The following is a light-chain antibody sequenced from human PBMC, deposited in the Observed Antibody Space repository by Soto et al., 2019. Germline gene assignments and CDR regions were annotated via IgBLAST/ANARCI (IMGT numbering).Light chain of an antibody. J-gene: IGLJ1*01. CDR3: CSYAGSYYA. CDR1: SSDVGGYNY. CDR2: DVS. V-gene: IGLV2-11*01. Sequence: QSVLTQPRSVSGSPGQSVTISCTGTSSDVGGYNYVTWYQQHPGKAPKLMIYDVSKRPSGVPDRFSGSKSGNTASLTISGLHAEDEADYYCCSYAGSYYAFGTGTKLTVL.